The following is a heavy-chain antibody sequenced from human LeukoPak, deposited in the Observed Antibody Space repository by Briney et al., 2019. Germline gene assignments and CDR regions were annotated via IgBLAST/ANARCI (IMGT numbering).Heavy chain of an antibody. CDR3: ARDKKSVSSSWYYYGMDV. D-gene: IGHD6-13*01. J-gene: IGHJ6*04. Sequence: SETLSLTCAVSGYSISSGYYWGWIRQPPGKGLEWIGRIYHSGSTYYNPSLKSRVTISVDTSKNQFSLKLSSVTAADTAVYYCARDKKSVSSSWYYYGMDVWGKGTTVTVSS. CDR1: GYSISSGYY. CDR2: IYHSGST. V-gene: IGHV4-38-2*02.